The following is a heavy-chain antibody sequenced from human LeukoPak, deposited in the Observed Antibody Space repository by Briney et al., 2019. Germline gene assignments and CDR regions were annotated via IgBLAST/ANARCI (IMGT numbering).Heavy chain of an antibody. CDR3: VRHSPLVAATVAFDF. Sequence: SETLSLTCAVYGGSFSGYSWSWIRQPPGEGLEWIGEINESESTNYKSSLKSRVTISVDTSKRQLSLKLTSVTAADTAVYYCVRHSPLVAATVAFDFWGQGTMITVSS. V-gene: IGHV4-34*01. CDR2: INESEST. D-gene: IGHD2-15*01. CDR1: GGSFSGYS. J-gene: IGHJ3*01.